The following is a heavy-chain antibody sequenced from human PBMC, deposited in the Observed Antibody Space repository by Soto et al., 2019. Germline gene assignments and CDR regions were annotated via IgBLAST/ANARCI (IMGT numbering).Heavy chain of an antibody. CDR2: ISAGGSST. V-gene: IGHV3-23*01. CDR3: AKEGAVVLN. Sequence: GGSLSLSCAASGFTFSSYVMSWVRQAPGKGLEWVSTISAGGSSTYYADSVKGRFTISRDNSKNTLYLQMNSLRPEDTAVYYCAKEGAVVLNWGQGLLVTVSS. J-gene: IGHJ4*02. CDR1: GFTFSSYV. D-gene: IGHD6-19*01.